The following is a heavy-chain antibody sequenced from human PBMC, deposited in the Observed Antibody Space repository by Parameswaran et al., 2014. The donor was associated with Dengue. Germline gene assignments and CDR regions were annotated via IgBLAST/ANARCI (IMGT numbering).Heavy chain of an antibody. CDR2: INPSGGST. D-gene: IGHD5-18*01. J-gene: IGHJ4*02. V-gene: IGHV1-46*01. Sequence: WVRQAPGQGLEWMGIINPSGGSTSYAQKFQGRVTMTRDTSTSTVYMELSSLRSEDTAVYYCAIGPPVVQLWFSQNLVDYWGQGTLVTVSS. CDR3: AIGPPVVQLWFSQNLVDY.